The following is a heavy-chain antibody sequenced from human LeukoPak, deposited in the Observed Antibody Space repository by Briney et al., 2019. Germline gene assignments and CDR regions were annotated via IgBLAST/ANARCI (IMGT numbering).Heavy chain of an antibody. Sequence: LPGGSLRLSCSASGFTFSSYPMRWVRQAPGKGLEWVSAISGSGGSTCYADSVKGRFTSSRDNSKNTMYLQMNSLRAEDTAVYYCAKDLKSGYYFGQFDYWGQGTLVTVSS. J-gene: IGHJ4*02. CDR1: GFTFSSYP. CDR3: AKDLKSGYYFGQFDY. V-gene: IGHV3-23*01. D-gene: IGHD3-22*01. CDR2: ISGSGGST.